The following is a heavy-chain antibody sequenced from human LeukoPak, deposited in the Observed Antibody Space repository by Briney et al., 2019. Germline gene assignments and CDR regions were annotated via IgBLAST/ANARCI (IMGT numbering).Heavy chain of an antibody. CDR2: ISGSGGST. J-gene: IGHJ4*02. CDR3: AREVSAGNYFDY. Sequence: TGGSLRLSCAASGFTFSSYAMSWVRQAPGKGLEWVSAISGSGGSTYYADSVKGRFTISRDSSKNTLYLQMNSLRAEDTAVYYCAREVSAGNYFDYWGQGTLVTVYS. V-gene: IGHV3-23*01. CDR1: GFTFSSYA. D-gene: IGHD1-26*01.